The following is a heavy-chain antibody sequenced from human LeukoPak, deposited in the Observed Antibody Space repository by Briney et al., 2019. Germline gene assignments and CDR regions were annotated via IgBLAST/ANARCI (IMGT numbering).Heavy chain of an antibody. CDR1: GGSSSGCY. Sequence: SETLSLTCAVYGGSSSGCYWSWIRQPPGKGLEWIGEINHSGSTNYNPSLKSRVTISVDTSKNQFSLKLSSVTAADTAVYYCASGTIFFDYWGQGTLVTVSS. CDR3: ASGTIFFDY. D-gene: IGHD3-3*01. V-gene: IGHV4-34*01. CDR2: INHSGST. J-gene: IGHJ4*02.